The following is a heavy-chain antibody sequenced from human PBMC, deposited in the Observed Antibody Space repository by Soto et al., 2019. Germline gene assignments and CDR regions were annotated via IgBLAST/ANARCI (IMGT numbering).Heavy chain of an antibody. CDR1: GFTFSSYG. V-gene: IGHV3-30*18. J-gene: IGHJ6*02. CDR3: AKDRGNIVVVPAAYYYYGMDV. D-gene: IGHD2-2*01. Sequence: QVQLVESGGGVVQPGRSLRLSCAASGFTFSSYGMHWVRQAPGKGLEWVAVISYDGSNKYYADSVKGRFTISRDNSKNXLXLXXNSLRAEDTAVYYGAKDRGNIVVVPAAYYYYGMDVWGQGTTVTVSS. CDR2: ISYDGSNK.